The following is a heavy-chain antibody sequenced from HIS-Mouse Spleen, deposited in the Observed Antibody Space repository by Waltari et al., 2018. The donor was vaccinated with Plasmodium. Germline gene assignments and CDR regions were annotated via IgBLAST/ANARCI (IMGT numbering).Heavy chain of an antibody. D-gene: IGHD7-27*01. V-gene: IGHV3-30*03. CDR2: ISYDGSNK. CDR3: ATSGLTGGTYYFDY. CDR1: GFTFSSYG. Sequence: QVQLVESGGGVVQPGRSLSLSCAASGFTFSSYGMHWVRQAPGKGLEWGAVISYDGSNKYYADSVKGRFTISRDNSKNTLYLQMNSLRAEDTAVYYCATSGLTGGTYYFDYWGQGTLVTVSS. J-gene: IGHJ4*02.